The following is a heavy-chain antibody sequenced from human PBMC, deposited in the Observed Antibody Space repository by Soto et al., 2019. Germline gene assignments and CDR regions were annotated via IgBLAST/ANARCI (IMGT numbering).Heavy chain of an antibody. CDR3: ARGTSGDYVARERWFDP. CDR1: GGSISSSNW. Sequence: PSETLSLTCAVSGGSISSSNWWSWVRQPPGKGLEWIGEIYHSGSTNYNPSLKSRVNISGDKSKNQFSLTLSSVTAADTAVYYCARGTSGDYVARERWFDPWGQGTRVTVSS. D-gene: IGHD4-17*01. CDR2: IYHSGST. V-gene: IGHV4-4*02. J-gene: IGHJ5*02.